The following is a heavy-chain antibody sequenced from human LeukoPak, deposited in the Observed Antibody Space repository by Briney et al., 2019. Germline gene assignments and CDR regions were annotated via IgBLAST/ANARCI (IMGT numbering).Heavy chain of an antibody. V-gene: IGHV4-4*02. CDR2: IYHSGST. J-gene: IGHJ3*02. CDR1: GGSISSSNW. Sequence: SGTLSLTCAVSGGSISSSNWWGWVRQPPGKGLEWIGEIYHSGSTNYNPSLKSRVTISVDKSKNQFSLKLSSVTAADTAVYYCARHSSGWYGDAFDIWGQGTMVTVSS. D-gene: IGHD6-19*01. CDR3: ARHSSGWYGDAFDI.